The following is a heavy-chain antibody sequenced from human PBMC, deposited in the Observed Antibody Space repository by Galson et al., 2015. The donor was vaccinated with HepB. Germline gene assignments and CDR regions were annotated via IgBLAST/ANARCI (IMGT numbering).Heavy chain of an antibody. V-gene: IGHV4-4*07. J-gene: IGHJ3*02. CDR2: IYSSGST. D-gene: IGHD2-2*01. CDR3: IKDIVVLPAAIYAPI. Sequence: SETLSLTCTVSGGSITSYYWSWIRQPAGKGLEWIGRIYSSGSTNDNPSLKSRVTMSVDTSKNQFSLKLRSVTAADTAVYYCIKDIVVLPAAIYAPIWGQGTMVTVSS. CDR1: GGSITSYY.